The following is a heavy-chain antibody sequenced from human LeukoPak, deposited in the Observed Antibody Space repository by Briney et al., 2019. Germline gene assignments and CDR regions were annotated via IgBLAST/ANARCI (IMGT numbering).Heavy chain of an antibody. J-gene: IGHJ4*02. Sequence: PSETLSLTCTVSGGSISSSSYYWGWIRQPPGKGLEWIGSIDYSGSTYYNPSLKSRVTISVDTSKNQFSLKLSSVTAADTAVYYCAREGDGYNFNYWGQGTLVTVSS. V-gene: IGHV4-39*07. CDR1: GGSISSSSYY. CDR3: AREGDGYNFNY. D-gene: IGHD5-24*01. CDR2: IDYSGST.